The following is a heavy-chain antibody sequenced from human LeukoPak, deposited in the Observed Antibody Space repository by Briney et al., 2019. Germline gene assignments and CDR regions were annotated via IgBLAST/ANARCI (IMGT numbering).Heavy chain of an antibody. CDR1: GYTFTSYY. D-gene: IGHD3-10*02. V-gene: IGHV1-46*01. CDR3: ARGGITMFPTEGLFDI. CDR2: IKPTGGST. J-gene: IGHJ3*02. Sequence: AAVKVSCKASGYTFTSYYMHWVRQAPGQGLEWMGIIKPTGGSTSYEQKFQGRVNMSRDTYPATVYMELSSLRSEDTGVYYCARGGITMFPTEGLFDIWGQGTMVTVSS.